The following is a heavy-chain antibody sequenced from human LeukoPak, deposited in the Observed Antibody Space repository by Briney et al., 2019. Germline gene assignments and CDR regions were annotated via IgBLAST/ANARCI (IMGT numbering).Heavy chain of an antibody. Sequence: GGSLRLSCAASGFPFSSYSMNWVRQAPGKGLEWVSYISASGSNIYYLDSVKGRFTVSRDNAMNSLFLQMDRPRAEDTAVYYCATQSITLVVVISPFDYWGQGTLVTVSS. V-gene: IGHV3-48*01. J-gene: IGHJ4*02. CDR2: ISASGSNI. CDR3: ATQSITLVVVISPFDY. CDR1: GFPFSSYS. D-gene: IGHD3-22*01.